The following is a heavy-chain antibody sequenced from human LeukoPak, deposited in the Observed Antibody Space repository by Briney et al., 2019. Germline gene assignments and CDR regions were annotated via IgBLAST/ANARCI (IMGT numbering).Heavy chain of an antibody. CDR2: IIPILGIA. V-gene: IGHV1-69*04. D-gene: IGHD3-22*01. CDR3: ARELGEFYYYDSSGSSFDY. CDR1: GGTFSSYA. J-gene: IGHJ4*02. Sequence: ASVKVPCKASGGTFSSYAISWVRQAPGQGLEWMGRIIPILGIANYAQKFQGRVTITADKSTSTAYMELSSLRSEDTAVYYCARELGEFYYYDSSGSSFDYWGQGTLVTVSS.